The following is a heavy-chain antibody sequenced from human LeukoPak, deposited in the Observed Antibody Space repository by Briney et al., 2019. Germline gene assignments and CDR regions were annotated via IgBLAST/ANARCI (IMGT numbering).Heavy chain of an antibody. CDR2: IYYSGST. CDR3: ARVGGSGSTGLDY. V-gene: IGHV4-59*01. Sequence: SETLSLTCTASGGSISSYYWSWIRQSPGKGLEWIGYIYYSGSTNYNPSLKSRVTISVDTSKNQFSLKLSSVTAADTAVYYCARVGGSGSTGLDYWGQGTLVTVSS. J-gene: IGHJ4*02. CDR1: GGSISSYY. D-gene: IGHD6-19*01.